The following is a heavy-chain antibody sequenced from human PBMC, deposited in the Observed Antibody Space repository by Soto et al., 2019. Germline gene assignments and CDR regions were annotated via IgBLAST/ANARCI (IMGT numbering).Heavy chain of an antibody. D-gene: IGHD2-2*01. Sequence: ASVKVSCKASGGTKSSYAISWVRQENEQGLEWMGGIIPIFGTANYAQKFQGRVTITADESTSTAYMELSSLRSEDTAVYYCARVDCSSTSCYVLSAFDYWGQGTLVTVSS. CDR2: IIPIFGTA. CDR3: ARVDCSSTSCYVLSAFDY. J-gene: IGHJ4*02. CDR1: GGTKSSYA. V-gene: IGHV1-69*13.